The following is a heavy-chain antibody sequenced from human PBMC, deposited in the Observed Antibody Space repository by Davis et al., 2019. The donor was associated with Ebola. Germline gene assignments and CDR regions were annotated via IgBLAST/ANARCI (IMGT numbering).Heavy chain of an antibody. V-gene: IGHV3-13*01. CDR2: IGTAGDT. Sequence: GESLKIPCAASGFTFSSYDMHWVRQGTGKGLEWVPAIGTAGDTYYPGSVKGRFTISRENAKNSLYLQMNSLRAEDTAVYYCARVRFGDTAVDYWGQGTLVTVSS. J-gene: IGHJ4*02. CDR3: ARVRFGDTAVDY. CDR1: GFTFSSYD. D-gene: IGHD5-18*01.